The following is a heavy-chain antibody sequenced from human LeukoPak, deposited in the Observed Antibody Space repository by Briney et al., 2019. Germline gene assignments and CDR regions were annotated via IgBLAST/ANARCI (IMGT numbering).Heavy chain of an antibody. CDR1: GFTFSSYW. Sequence: GSLRLSCAASGFTFSSYWMHWVRQAPGKGLVWVSTISGGGGSTYYADSVKGRFTISRDNSKNTLYLQVNSLRAEDTAVYYCAKGGKWDVTPFDYWGQGTLVTVSS. V-gene: IGHV3-23*01. J-gene: IGHJ4*02. CDR2: ISGGGGST. D-gene: IGHD1-26*01. CDR3: AKGGKWDVTPFDY.